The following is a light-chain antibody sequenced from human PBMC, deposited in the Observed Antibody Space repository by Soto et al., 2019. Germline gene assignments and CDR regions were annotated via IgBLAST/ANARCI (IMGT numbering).Light chain of an antibody. CDR1: SSDVGDYDY. CDR2: EVS. Sequence: QSALTQPASASGSPGQSITISCTGTSSDVGDYDYVSWYQQYAGKAPKMMIYEVSNRPSGVSNRFSGSKSGNTASLTISGLQADDEADYYCSSYRSSNTLLFGGGTKLTV. V-gene: IGLV2-14*01. J-gene: IGLJ2*01. CDR3: SSYRSSNTLL.